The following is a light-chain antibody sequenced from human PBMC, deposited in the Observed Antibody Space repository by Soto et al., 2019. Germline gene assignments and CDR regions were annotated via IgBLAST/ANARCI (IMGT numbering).Light chain of an antibody. J-gene: IGKJ5*01. CDR3: QQHGTSPIT. V-gene: IGKV3-20*01. CDR2: GAS. CDR1: RTVIRNN. Sequence: EIVLAQSPDALSLSPGDRAALSCRASRTVIRNNLAWHQQKPGQTPRLLVYGASNRATGIPDRFSGSGSGTDFTLTISRLEPDDFAVYYCQQHGTSPITFGQGTRLEIK.